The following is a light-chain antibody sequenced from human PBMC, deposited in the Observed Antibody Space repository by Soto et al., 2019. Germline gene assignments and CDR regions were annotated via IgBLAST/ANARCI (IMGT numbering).Light chain of an antibody. V-gene: IGKV1-5*03. CDR1: QSVSTW. Sequence: DSQMTQSPSTLAASVGDRVTITCRANQSVSTWLAWYQQKPGKPPKLLIYKASILQSGVSSRFSGSGSGTDFTLTISGRQPDDFSTYYCQQYDRYPVTFGGGTKVEVK. CDR3: QQYDRYPVT. CDR2: KAS. J-gene: IGKJ4*01.